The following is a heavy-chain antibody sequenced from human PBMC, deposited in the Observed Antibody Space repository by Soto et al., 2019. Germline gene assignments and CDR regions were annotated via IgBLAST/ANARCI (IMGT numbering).Heavy chain of an antibody. Sequence: GGSLRLSCTASGFTFGDYAMSWFRQAPEKGLEWVGFIRSKAYGGTTEYAASVKGRFTISRDDSKSIAYLQMNSLKTEDTAVYYCTRYDSSGWYVYYGMDVWGQGTTVTVSS. CDR2: IRSKAYGGTT. CDR3: TRYDSSGWYVYYGMDV. CDR1: GFTFGDYA. V-gene: IGHV3-49*03. D-gene: IGHD6-19*01. J-gene: IGHJ6*02.